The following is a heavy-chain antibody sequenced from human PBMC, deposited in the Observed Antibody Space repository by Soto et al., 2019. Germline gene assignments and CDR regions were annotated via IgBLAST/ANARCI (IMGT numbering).Heavy chain of an antibody. J-gene: IGHJ6*02. CDR2: IIPIFGTA. CDR3: ARNGRTGTLYYSGMDV. CDR1: GGTFSSYA. D-gene: IGHD1-1*01. Sequence: QVQLVQSGAEVKKPGSSVKVSCKASGGTFSSYAISWVRQAPGQGLEWMGGIIPIFGTANYAQKFQGRVTNTADESTSTAYMELSSLRSEDTAVYYCARNGRTGTLYYSGMDVWGQGTTVTVSS. V-gene: IGHV1-69*12.